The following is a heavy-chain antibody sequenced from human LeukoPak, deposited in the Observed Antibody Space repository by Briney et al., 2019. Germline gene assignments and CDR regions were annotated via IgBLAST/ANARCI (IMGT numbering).Heavy chain of an antibody. V-gene: IGHV3-20*01. D-gene: IGHD1-26*01. CDR3: ARALYSTAEFDY. Sequence: RSGGSLRLSCAASGFTFSSYPMNWVRQAPGKGLEWVSGINWDGSSTGYADSVKGRFTISRDNAKNSLYLQMNSLRAEDTALYHCARALYSTAEFDYWGQGILVTVSS. J-gene: IGHJ4*02. CDR2: INWDGSST. CDR1: GFTFSSYP.